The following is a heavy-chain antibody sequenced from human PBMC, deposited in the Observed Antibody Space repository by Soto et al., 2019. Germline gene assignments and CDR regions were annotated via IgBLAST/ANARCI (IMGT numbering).Heavy chain of an antibody. CDR1: GFTFSSYG. J-gene: IGHJ4*02. Sequence: SLRLSCAASGFTFSSYGMHWVRQAPGKGLEWVAVIWYDGSNKYYADSVKGRFTISRDNSKNTLYLQMNSLRAEDTAVYYCAGEGIPYSSSWLSFDYWGQGTLVTVSS. CDR3: AGEGIPYSSSWLSFDY. CDR2: IWYDGSNK. D-gene: IGHD6-13*01. V-gene: IGHV3-33*01.